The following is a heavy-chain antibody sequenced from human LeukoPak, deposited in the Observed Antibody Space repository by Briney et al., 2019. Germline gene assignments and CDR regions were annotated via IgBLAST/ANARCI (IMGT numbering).Heavy chain of an antibody. CDR3: ARARTTVVTPLSHFDY. D-gene: IGHD4-23*01. J-gene: IGHJ4*02. CDR1: GYTFTGYY. Sequence: ASVKVSCKASGYTFTGYYMHWVRQAPGQGLEGMGWINPNSGGTNYAQKFQGRVTMTRDTSISTAYMELSRLRSDDTAVYYCARARTTVVTPLSHFDYWGQGTLVTVSS. V-gene: IGHV1-2*02. CDR2: INPNSGGT.